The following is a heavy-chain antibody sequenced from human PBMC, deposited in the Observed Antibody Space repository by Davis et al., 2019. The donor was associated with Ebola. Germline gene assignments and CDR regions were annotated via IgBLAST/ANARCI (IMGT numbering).Heavy chain of an antibody. CDR1: GFTFGDYA. V-gene: IGHV3-23*01. CDR3: AKVTGGKAFDI. CDR2: ISGSGGST. D-gene: IGHD3-16*01. J-gene: IGHJ3*02. Sequence: GESLKISCTASGFTFGDYAMSWFRQAPGKGLEWVSAISGSGGSTYYADSVKGRFTISRDNSKNTLYLQMNSLRAEDTAVYYCAKVTGGKAFDIWGQGTMVTVSS.